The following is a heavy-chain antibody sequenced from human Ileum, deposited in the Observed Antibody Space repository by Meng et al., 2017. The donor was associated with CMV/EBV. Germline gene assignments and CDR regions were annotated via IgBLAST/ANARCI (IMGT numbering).Heavy chain of an antibody. Sequence: QLQLQQSGPGLVKPSETLSLTFTDSVASITSDSFYWGWICQPPGKGLDGLASIDYIGGTYYNPSLKSRVTISVDTSKNQFSLELKSVTAADTAVYYCARDCCSFRSWFDPWGQGTLVTVSS. CDR2: IDYIGGT. D-gene: IGHD2-15*01. CDR3: ARDCCSFRSWFDP. CDR1: VASITSDSFY. J-gene: IGHJ5*02. V-gene: IGHV4-39*07.